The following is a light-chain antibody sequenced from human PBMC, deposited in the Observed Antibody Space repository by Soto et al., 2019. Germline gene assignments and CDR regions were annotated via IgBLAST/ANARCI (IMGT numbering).Light chain of an antibody. CDR3: SLYTTDSTYV. CDR1: YSDIGSYNR. J-gene: IGLJ1*01. CDR2: EVS. Sequence: QSVLTQPPSASGSPGQSVTIPCTGTYSDIGSYNRVSWYQRPPGTGPKLMIYEVSNRPSGVPDRFSGSKSGNTASLTISGLQAEDEAEYYCSLYTTDSTYVFGTGTKVTVL. V-gene: IGLV2-18*01.